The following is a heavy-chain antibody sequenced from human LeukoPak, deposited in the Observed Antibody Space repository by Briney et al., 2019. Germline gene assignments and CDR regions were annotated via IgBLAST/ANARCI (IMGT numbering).Heavy chain of an antibody. D-gene: IGHD4-17*01. Sequence: GGSLRLSCAASGFTFSSYGMHWVRQAPGKGLEWVAFIRYDGTNKYCADSVKGRFTISRDNSKNTLYLQMNSLRAEDTAVYYCARSDYGDYVGAFDIWGQGTMVTVSS. J-gene: IGHJ3*02. CDR2: IRYDGTNK. CDR3: ARSDYGDYVGAFDI. CDR1: GFTFSSYG. V-gene: IGHV3-30*02.